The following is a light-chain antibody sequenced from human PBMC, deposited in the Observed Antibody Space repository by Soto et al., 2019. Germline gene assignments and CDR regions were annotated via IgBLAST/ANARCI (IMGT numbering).Light chain of an antibody. CDR2: DAS. J-gene: IGKJ2*01. CDR1: QFIDRW. Sequence: DIQMTQSPSTLSASVRDRVTITCRASQFIDRWLAWYQQKPGKAPQYLIFDASSLYGGVPLRFSGSGSGTEFTLTITSLQPDDSATYYCLQYSGSSYTFGQGTNVEIK. CDR3: LQYSGSSYT. V-gene: IGKV1-5*01.